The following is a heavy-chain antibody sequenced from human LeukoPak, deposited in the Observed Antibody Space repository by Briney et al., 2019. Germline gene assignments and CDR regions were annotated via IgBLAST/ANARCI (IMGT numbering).Heavy chain of an antibody. CDR3: ARDLSSGWYDY. D-gene: IGHD6-19*01. Sequence: GASVKVSCKASGYTFTSYDINWVRQATGQGLEWMGWMNPNSGNTGYAQKFQGRVTITRNTSISTAYMEPSSLRSEDTAVYYCARDLSSGWYDYWGQGTLVTVSS. J-gene: IGHJ4*02. CDR1: GYTFTSYD. CDR2: MNPNSGNT. V-gene: IGHV1-8*03.